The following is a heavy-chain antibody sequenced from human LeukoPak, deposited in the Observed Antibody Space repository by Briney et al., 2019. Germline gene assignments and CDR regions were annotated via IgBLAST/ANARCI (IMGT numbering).Heavy chain of an antibody. Sequence: GGSLRLSCAASGFTFSSYGMHWVRQAPGKGLEWVAVISYDGSNKYYADSVKGRFTISRDNSKNTLYLQMNSLRAEDTAVYYCAILSAASLPYFDYWGQGTLVTVSS. V-gene: IGHV3-30*03. CDR1: GFTFSSYG. CDR3: AILSAASLPYFDY. D-gene: IGHD2-2*01. J-gene: IGHJ4*02. CDR2: ISYDGSNK.